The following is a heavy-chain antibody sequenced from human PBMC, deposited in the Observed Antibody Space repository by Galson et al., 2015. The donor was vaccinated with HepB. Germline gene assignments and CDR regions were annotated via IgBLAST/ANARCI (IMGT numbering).Heavy chain of an antibody. CDR2: ISYDGSNK. CDR3: AKDGAPSITIFGVVPLYYYYYMDV. J-gene: IGHJ6*03. CDR1: GFTFSSYG. Sequence: SLRLSCAASGFTFSSYGMHWVRQAPGKGLEWVAVISYDGSNKYYADTVKGRFTISRDNSKNTLYLQMNSLRAEDTAVYYCAKDGAPSITIFGVVPLYYYYYMDVWGKGTTVTVSS. D-gene: IGHD3-3*01. V-gene: IGHV3-30*18.